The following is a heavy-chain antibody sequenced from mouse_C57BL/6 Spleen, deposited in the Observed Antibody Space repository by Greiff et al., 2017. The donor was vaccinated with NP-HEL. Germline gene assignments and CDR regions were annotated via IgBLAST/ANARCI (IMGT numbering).Heavy chain of an antibody. D-gene: IGHD2-4*01. CDR3: AREESDYDGYAMDY. CDR2: IYPGDGDT. Sequence: QVQLKQSGPELVKPGASVKISCKASGYAFSSSWMNWVKQRPGKGLEWIGRIYPGDGDTNYNGKFKGKATLTADKSSSTAYMQLSSLTSEDSAVYFCAREESDYDGYAMDYWGQGTSVTVSS. J-gene: IGHJ4*01. CDR1: GYAFSSSW. V-gene: IGHV1-82*01.